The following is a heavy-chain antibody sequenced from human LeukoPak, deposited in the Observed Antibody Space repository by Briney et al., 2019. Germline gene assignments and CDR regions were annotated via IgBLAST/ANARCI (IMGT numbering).Heavy chain of an antibody. CDR3: AKDLFSSSSPRYYFDY. J-gene: IGHJ4*02. CDR1: GFTFSSYG. V-gene: IGHV3-33*06. CDR2: IWYDGSNK. Sequence: GGSLRLSCAASGFTFSSYGMHWVRQAPGKGLEWVAVIWYDGSNKYYADSVKGRFTISRDNSKNTLYLQMNSLRAEDTAVYYCAKDLFSSSSPRYYFDYWGQGTLVTVSS. D-gene: IGHD6-6*01.